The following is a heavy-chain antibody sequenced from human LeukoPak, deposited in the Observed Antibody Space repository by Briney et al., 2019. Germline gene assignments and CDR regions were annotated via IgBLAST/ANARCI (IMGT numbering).Heavy chain of an antibody. CDR1: GGTFSNYA. CDR3: ARDNDSRDPPHFDY. J-gene: IGHJ4*02. Sequence: SVKVSCKASGGTFSNYAISWVRQAPGQGLANYAQKFRGRVTITADKSTRTAYMELSSLRSEDTAVYYCARDNDSRDPPHFDYWGQGTRVTVSS. V-gene: IGHV1-69*10. D-gene: IGHD3-16*01.